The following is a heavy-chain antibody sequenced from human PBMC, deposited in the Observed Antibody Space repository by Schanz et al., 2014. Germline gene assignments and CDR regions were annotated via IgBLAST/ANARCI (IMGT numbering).Heavy chain of an antibody. CDR2: IKRNGSEK. J-gene: IGHJ6*02. CDR3: LAPDYGMDV. CDR1: GFSFSTYW. Sequence: EEQLVESGGGLVQPGGSLRLSCAASGFSFSTYWMSWVRQAPGKGLEWVANIKRNGSEKNYLDSVKGRFTISRDNAKTSQYLQMNRRRAEDTGGYYCLAPDYGMDVWGQGTTVTVSS. V-gene: IGHV3-7*02.